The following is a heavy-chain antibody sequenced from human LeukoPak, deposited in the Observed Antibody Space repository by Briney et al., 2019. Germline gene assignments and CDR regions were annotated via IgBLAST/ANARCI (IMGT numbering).Heavy chain of an antibody. CDR1: GFSFSSYA. V-gene: IGHV3-33*01. J-gene: IGHJ4*02. CDR2: IWYDGSKK. D-gene: IGHD5-12*01. CDR3: ARLQGVATLDY. Sequence: GRSLRLSCAASGFSFSSYAMQWVRQAPGKGPEWVALIWYDGSKKYYADSVKGRFTISRDNSGNTLYLQMNSLGVEDTAVSFCARLQGVATLDYWGQGTLVTVSS.